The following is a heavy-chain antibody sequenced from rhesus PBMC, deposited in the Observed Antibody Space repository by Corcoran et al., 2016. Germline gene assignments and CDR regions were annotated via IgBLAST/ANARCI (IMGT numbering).Heavy chain of an antibody. CDR3: VRDKEAGYSGSWSGLDS. D-gene: IGHD6-25*01. V-gene: IGHV3-54*02. Sequence: EVQLVESGGGLVQPGGSLRLSCAASGFAFSSYGMHWVRQAPGKGLEWVAVISYDGSKKYYADSVQDRFTISRDNSKNMVYLQMNKRKWEDTAVYYCVRDKEAGYSGSWSGLDSWGQGVVVTVSS. CDR2: ISYDGSKK. J-gene: IGHJ6*01. CDR1: GFAFSSYG.